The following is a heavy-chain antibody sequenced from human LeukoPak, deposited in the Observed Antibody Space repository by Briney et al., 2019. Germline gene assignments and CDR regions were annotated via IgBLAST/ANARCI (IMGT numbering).Heavy chain of an antibody. CDR3: ARGRYYGSGSYYNSYYYYGMNV. V-gene: IGHV1-69*13. J-gene: IGHJ6*02. Sequence: SVKVSCKASGGTFSSYAISWVRQAPGQGLEWMGGIIPIFGTANYAQKFQGRVTITADESTSTAYMELSSLRSEDTAVYYCARGRYYGSGSYYNSYYYYGMNVWGQGTTVTVSS. CDR2: IIPIFGTA. CDR1: GGTFSSYA. D-gene: IGHD3-10*01.